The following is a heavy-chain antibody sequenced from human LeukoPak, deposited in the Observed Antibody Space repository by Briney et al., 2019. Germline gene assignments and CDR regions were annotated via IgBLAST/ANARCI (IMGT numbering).Heavy chain of an antibody. V-gene: IGHV1-18*01. CDR2: ISAYNGNT. CDR1: GYTFTSYG. J-gene: IGHJ4*02. CDR3: ARDRRPTRIAAAGRFDGFDY. Sequence: WASVKVSCKASGYTFTSYGISWVRQAPGQGLEWMGWISAYNGNTNYAQKLQGRVTMTTDTSTSTAYMELRSLRSDDTAVYYCARDRRPTRIAAAGRFDGFDYWGQGTLVTVSS. D-gene: IGHD6-13*01.